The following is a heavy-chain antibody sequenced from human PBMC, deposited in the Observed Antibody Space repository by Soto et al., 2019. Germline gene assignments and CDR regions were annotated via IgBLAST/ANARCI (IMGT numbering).Heavy chain of an antibody. D-gene: IGHD4-4*01. Sequence: GGSLRLSCAASGFTFSSYSMNWVRQAPGKGLEWVSSISSSSSYIYYADSVKGRFTISRDNAKNSLYLQMNSLRAEDTAVYYCAREGRDSNYVLDYWGQGTLVTVSS. CDR1: GFTFSSYS. CDR2: ISSSSSYI. V-gene: IGHV3-21*01. CDR3: AREGRDSNYVLDY. J-gene: IGHJ4*02.